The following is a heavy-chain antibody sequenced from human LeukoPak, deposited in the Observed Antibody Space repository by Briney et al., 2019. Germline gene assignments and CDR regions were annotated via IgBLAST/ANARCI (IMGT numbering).Heavy chain of an antibody. D-gene: IGHD5-12*01. J-gene: IGHJ4*02. CDR1: SGSISTSNYY. CDR3: ARGVEGVDRVATNSYYFDY. CDR2: IFYSGST. Sequence: SETLSLTCTVSSGSISTSNYYWGWVRQPPGKALEWIGNIFYSGSTYYSPSLKSRVTISLDTSRNQFSLKLSSVTAADTAVYYCARGVEGVDRVATNSYYFDYWGQGTLVTVSS. V-gene: IGHV4-39*07.